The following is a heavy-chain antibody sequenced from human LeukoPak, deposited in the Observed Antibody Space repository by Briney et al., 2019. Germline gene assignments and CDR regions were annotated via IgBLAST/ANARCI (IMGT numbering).Heavy chain of an antibody. CDR1: GFSFSTYG. CDR2: IWYEGSNK. D-gene: IGHD5-24*01. CDR3: ARLATHGDY. J-gene: IGHJ4*02. Sequence: HPGGSLRLSCAASGFSFSTYGMHWVRQAPGKGLEWVAFIWYEGSNKYHADSVKGRFTISRDNSKNTLYLQMNSLRVEDTAVYYCARLATHGDYWGQGTLVTVSS. V-gene: IGHV3-30*02.